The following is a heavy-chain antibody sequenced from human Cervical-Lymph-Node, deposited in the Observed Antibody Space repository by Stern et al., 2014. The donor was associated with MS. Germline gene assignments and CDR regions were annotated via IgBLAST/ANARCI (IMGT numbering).Heavy chain of an antibody. V-gene: IGHV4-4*02. CDR1: GDSISNDNW. D-gene: IGHD2-2*01. CDR2: VYHTGSA. Sequence: QVQLQESGPGLVRPSGTLSLTCAVSGDSISNDNWWSWVRQPPGKGLEWIGEVYHTGSANYEPSLKSRVTISVDKSKTQFSLRLTSMTAADTAVYYCARDQGFQLMNSWGQGTLVIVSS. J-gene: IGHJ4*02. CDR3: ARDQGFQLMNS.